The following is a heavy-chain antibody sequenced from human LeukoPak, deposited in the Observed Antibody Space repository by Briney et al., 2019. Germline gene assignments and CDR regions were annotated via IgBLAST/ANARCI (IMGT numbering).Heavy chain of an antibody. V-gene: IGHV4-59*01. D-gene: IGHD6-13*01. Sequence: SETLSLTCTVSGGSISSYYWRWIRQPPGKGLEWIGYIYYSGSTNYNPSLKSRVTISVDTSKNQFSLKLSSVTAADTAVYYCARATAAGNNPWGQGTLVTVSS. CDR1: GGSISSYY. J-gene: IGHJ5*02. CDR2: IYYSGST. CDR3: ARATAAGNNP.